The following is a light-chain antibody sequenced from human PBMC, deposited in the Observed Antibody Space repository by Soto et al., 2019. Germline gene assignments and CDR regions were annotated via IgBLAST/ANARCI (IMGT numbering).Light chain of an antibody. V-gene: IGLV1-40*01. CDR1: SSNIGAGYD. CDR2: GNN. J-gene: IGLJ2*01. CDR3: QPFDTRLHSVI. Sequence: QSVVTQPPSVSGPPGQRVTISCSGSSSNIGAGYDVHWYQQFPGTAPKLLIYGNNNRPSGVPDRFSGSKSGPSASLAITGLHAEVEADYYCQPFDTRLHSVIFGGGTNLTVL.